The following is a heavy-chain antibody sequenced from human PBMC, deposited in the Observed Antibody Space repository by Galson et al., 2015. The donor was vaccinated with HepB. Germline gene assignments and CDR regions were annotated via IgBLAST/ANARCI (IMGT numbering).Heavy chain of an antibody. V-gene: IGHV1-18*01. CDR3: ARRLSSPMDV. D-gene: IGHD6-25*01. J-gene: IGHJ6*04. CDR1: GYTFTNYG. CDR2: ISVYNGNT. Sequence: SVKVSCKASGYTFTNYGISWVRQAPGEGLEWMGWISVYNGNTNYAQKLQGRVTMTTDTSTSTAYMELRSLRSADKAVYYCARRLSSPMDVWGKGPTVPV.